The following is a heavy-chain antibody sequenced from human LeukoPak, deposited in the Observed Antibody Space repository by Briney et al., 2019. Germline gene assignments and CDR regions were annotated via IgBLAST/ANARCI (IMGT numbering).Heavy chain of an antibody. CDR3: ERMTGGLFDY. J-gene: IGHJ4*02. V-gene: IGHV3-49*04. CDR2: IRSKAYGGTT. CDR1: GFTFGDYA. D-gene: IGHD1-20*01. Sequence: GGSLRLSCTASGFTFGDYAMCWVRQAPGKGLEWVGFIRSKAYGGTTEYAASVKGRFTISRDDSKSIAYLQMNSLKTEGTAVYYCERMTGGLFDYWGQGTLVTVSS.